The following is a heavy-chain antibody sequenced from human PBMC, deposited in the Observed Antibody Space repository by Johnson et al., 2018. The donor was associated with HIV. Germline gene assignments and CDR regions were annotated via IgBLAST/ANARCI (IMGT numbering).Heavy chain of an antibody. CDR3: AKGPVGYGGNYDGFGI. D-gene: IGHD4-23*01. CDR2: ISYDGSNK. J-gene: IGHJ3*02. Sequence: QVQVVESGGGVVQPGRSLRLSCAASGFTFSTYVMHWVRQAPGKGLEWVAVISYDGSNKYYADSVKGRFTISRDNSKNTLYLQMNSLRAEDTAVYFCAKGPVGYGGNYDGFGIWGQGTMVTVSS. V-gene: IGHV3-30*18. CDR1: GFTFSTYV.